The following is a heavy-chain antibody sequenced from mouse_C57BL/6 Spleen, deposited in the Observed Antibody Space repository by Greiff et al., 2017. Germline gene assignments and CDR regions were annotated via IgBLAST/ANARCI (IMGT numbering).Heavy chain of an antibody. Sequence: LVESGAELARPGASVKLSCKASGYTFTSYGISWVKQRTGQGLEWIGEIYPRSGNTYYNEKFKGKATLTADKSSSTAYMELRSLTSEDSAVYFCARDDYDGGAWFAYWGQGTLVTVSA. CDR2: IYPRSGNT. CDR1: GYTFTSYG. J-gene: IGHJ3*01. CDR3: ARDDYDGGAWFAY. D-gene: IGHD2-4*01. V-gene: IGHV1-81*01.